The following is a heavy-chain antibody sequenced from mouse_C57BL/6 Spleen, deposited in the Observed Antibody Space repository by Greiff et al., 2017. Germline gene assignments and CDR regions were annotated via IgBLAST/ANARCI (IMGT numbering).Heavy chain of an antibody. CDR2: IDPETGGT. V-gene: IGHV1-15*01. J-gene: IGHJ4*01. D-gene: IGHD1-1*02. CDR1: GYTFTDYE. CDR3: TRGGHYAMDY. Sequence: QVQLQQSGAELVRPGASVTLSCKASGYTFTDYEMHWVKQTPVHGLEWIGAIDPETGGTAYNQKFKGKAILTADKSSSTAYMELRSLTSEDSAVYYCTRGGHYAMDYWGQGTSVTVSS.